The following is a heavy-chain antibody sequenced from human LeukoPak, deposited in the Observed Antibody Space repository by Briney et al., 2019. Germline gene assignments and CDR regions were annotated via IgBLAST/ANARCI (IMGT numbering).Heavy chain of an antibody. Sequence: GASVKVSCKASGYTFTSYYMHWVRQAPGQGLEWMGIINPSGGSTSYAQKFQGRVTMTRDTSTSTVYMELSSLRSEDTAVYYCARGDYGDYFLSSGYYFDYWGQGTLVTVSS. V-gene: IGHV1-46*01. J-gene: IGHJ4*02. D-gene: IGHD4-17*01. CDR2: INPSGGST. CDR1: GYTFTSYY. CDR3: ARGDYGDYFLSSGYYFDY.